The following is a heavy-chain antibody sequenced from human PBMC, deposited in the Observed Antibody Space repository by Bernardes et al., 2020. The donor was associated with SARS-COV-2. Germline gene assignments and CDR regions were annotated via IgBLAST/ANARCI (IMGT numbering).Heavy chain of an antibody. CDR3: ARATRGYSGSYS. D-gene: IGHD3-10*01. CDR2: IIPMSGTL. V-gene: IGHV1-69*13. CDR1: GGTSNRNV. Sequence: SVKVSCKASGGTSNRNVISWVRQAPGQGLEWIGSIIPMSGTLNYAQKFQGRVAITADESTRTGFMELRSLRSDDTAVYYCARATRGYSGSYSWGQGTMVTVSS. J-gene: IGHJ3*01.